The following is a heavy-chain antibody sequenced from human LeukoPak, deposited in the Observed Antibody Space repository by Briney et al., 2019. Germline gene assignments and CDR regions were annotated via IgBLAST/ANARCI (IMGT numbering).Heavy chain of an antibody. J-gene: IGHJ4*02. V-gene: IGHV1-2*04. CDR3: ARVHCSSTSCYPYYFDY. CDR1: GYTFTGYY. D-gene: IGHD2-2*01. CDR2: INPNSGGT. Sequence: ASVKVSCKASGYTFTGYYMHWVRQAPGRGLEWMGWINPNSGGTNYAQKFQGWVTMARDTSISTAYMELSRLRSDDTAVYYCARVHCSSTSCYPYYFDYWGQGTLVTVSS.